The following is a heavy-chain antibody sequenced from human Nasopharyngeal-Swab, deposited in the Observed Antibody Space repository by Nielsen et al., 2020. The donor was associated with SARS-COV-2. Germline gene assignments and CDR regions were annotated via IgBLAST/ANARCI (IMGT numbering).Heavy chain of an antibody. D-gene: IGHD3-9*01. CDR3: AEGSFGPHDAFDI. J-gene: IGHJ3*02. Sequence: GGSLRLSCAASGFTFSSYAMSWVRQAPGKGLEWVSAISGSGGSTYYADSVKGRFTISREHSKNKLYLQMNSLRAEDTAVYYCAEGSFGPHDAFDIWGQGTMVTVSS. CDR2: ISGSGGST. V-gene: IGHV3-23*01. CDR1: GFTFSSYA.